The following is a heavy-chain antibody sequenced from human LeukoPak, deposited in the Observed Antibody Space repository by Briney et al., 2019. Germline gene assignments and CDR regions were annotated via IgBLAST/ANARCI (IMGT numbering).Heavy chain of an antibody. J-gene: IGHJ4*02. CDR3: ARVRRRTGTTLSY. V-gene: IGHV1-18*01. CDR2: ISGYNGHT. CDR1: GYTFSSYG. D-gene: IGHD1-7*01. Sequence: GASVKVSCKASGYTFSSYGISWVRQAPGQGLEWLGWISGYNGHTNYAQKFQGRVTMTRNTSISTAYMELSSLRSEDTAVYYCARVRRRTGTTLSYWGQGTLVTVSS.